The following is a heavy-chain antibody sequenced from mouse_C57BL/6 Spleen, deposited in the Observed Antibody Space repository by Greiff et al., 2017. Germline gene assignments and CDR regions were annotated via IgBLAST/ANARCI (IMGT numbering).Heavy chain of an antibody. J-gene: IGHJ1*03. CDR3: AREGYYYGSSYGYFGV. Sequence: VQLQQPGAELVRPGSSVKLSCKASGYTFTSYWMDWVKQRPGQGLEWIGNIYPSDSETHYNQKFKDKATLTVDKSSSTAYMQLSSLTSEDAAVYYCAREGYYYGSSYGYFGVWGTGTTVTVSS. CDR1: GYTFTSYW. V-gene: IGHV1-61*01. D-gene: IGHD1-1*01. CDR2: IYPSDSET.